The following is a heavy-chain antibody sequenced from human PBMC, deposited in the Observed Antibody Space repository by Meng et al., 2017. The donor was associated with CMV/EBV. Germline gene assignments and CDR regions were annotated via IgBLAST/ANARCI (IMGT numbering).Heavy chain of an antibody. D-gene: IGHD5-18*01. CDR3: ARTYTANDPFDF. CDR1: GGTFSSYA. J-gene: IGHJ3*01. Sequence: SVKVSCKASGGTFSSYAISWVRQAPGQGLEWMGGIIPILGIANYAQKFQGRVTITADKSTSTAYMELSSLRSDDTAVYYCARTYTANDPFDFWGQGTMVTVSS. V-gene: IGHV1-69*10. CDR2: IIPILGIA.